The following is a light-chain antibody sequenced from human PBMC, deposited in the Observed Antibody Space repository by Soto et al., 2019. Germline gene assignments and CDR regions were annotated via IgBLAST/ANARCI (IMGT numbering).Light chain of an antibody. Sequence: EIVMTQSPATLSVSPGERATLSCRASQSVSSNLAWYEQKHGQAPRLLIYGASTRATGIPARFGGSGSGTEFTLTISSLQSEDFAVYYCQQYNNWPFTFGPGTKVDIK. CDR2: GAS. V-gene: IGKV3-15*01. J-gene: IGKJ3*01. CDR3: QQYNNWPFT. CDR1: QSVSSN.